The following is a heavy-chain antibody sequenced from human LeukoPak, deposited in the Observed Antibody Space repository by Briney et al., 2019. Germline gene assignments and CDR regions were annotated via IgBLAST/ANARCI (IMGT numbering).Heavy chain of an antibody. D-gene: IGHD6-19*01. CDR2: ISSSSSYI. J-gene: IGHJ4*02. CDR3: ARGLRYSSGWYYFDY. V-gene: IGHV3-21*01. Sequence: GGSLRLSCAASGFTFSSYSMNWVRQAPGKGLEWVSSISSSSSYIYYADSVKGRFTISRDNAKNSLYLQMNSLRAEDTAVYYCARGLRYSSGWYYFDYWGQGTLVTVSS. CDR1: GFTFSSYS.